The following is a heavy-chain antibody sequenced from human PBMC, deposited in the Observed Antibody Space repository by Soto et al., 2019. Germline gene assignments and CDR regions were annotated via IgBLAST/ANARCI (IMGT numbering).Heavy chain of an antibody. CDR3: ARGRGHALYFDY. CDR2: ISYDGSNK. Sequence: GGSLRLSCAASGFTFSSYAMHWVRQAPGKGLEWVAVISYDGSNKYYADSVKGRFTISRDNSKNTLYLQMNSLRAEDTAVYYCARGRGHALYFDYWGQGTLVTVSS. J-gene: IGHJ4*02. V-gene: IGHV3-30-3*01. CDR1: GFTFSSYA. D-gene: IGHD2-2*01.